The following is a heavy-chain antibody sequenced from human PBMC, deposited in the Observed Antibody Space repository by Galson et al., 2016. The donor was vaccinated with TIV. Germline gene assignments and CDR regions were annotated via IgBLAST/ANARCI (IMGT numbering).Heavy chain of an antibody. Sequence: LSLTCVVSGFSIKSGYFWGWIRQPPGKGLQWIGSIYESGTTYSNPSLKSRLTMSVDTSKNQFALKLSSVTAADTAVYYCIREGSTVTMHHYFGMDVWGQGTSVTVSS. J-gene: IGHJ6*02. V-gene: IGHV4-38-2*02. CDR2: IYESGTT. D-gene: IGHD4-17*01. CDR3: IREGSTVTMHHYFGMDV. CDR1: GFSIKSGYF.